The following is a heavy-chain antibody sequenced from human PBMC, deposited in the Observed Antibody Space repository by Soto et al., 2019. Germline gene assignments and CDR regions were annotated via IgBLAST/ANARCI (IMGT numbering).Heavy chain of an antibody. D-gene: IGHD2-2*01. CDR2: ISSNGGST. CDR3: ARGDCSSISCYAGILDD. Sequence: EVQLVESGGGLVQPGGSLRLSCAASGFTFSSYAMHWVRQAPGKGLEYVSAISSNGGSTYYANFVKGRFTISRDNSKNTLYLQMGSLRAEDMAVYYCARGDCSSISCYAGILDDWGQGTLVTVSS. J-gene: IGHJ4*02. V-gene: IGHV3-64*01. CDR1: GFTFSSYA.